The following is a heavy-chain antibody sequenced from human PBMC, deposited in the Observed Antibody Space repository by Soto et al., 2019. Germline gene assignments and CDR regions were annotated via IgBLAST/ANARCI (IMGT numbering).Heavy chain of an antibody. V-gene: IGHV4-59*08. Sequence: SETLSLTCTVSGGSISSYYWSWIRQPPGKGLEWIGYIYYSGSTNYNPSLKSRVTMSVDTSKNQFSLKLSSVTAADTAVYYCLRHAQWIISDYWGQGSLVTVSS. J-gene: IGHJ4*01. CDR3: LRHAQWIISDY. CDR1: GGSISSYY. CDR2: IYYSGST. D-gene: IGHD5-12*01.